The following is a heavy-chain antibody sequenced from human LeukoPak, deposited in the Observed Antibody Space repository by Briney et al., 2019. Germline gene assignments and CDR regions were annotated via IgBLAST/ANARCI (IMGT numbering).Heavy chain of an antibody. CDR2: ITTSNYI. J-gene: IGHJ4*02. Sequence: GSLRLSCVVSGFTFSSHSVNWVRQAPGKGLEWALSITTSNYIFYAESVKGRFTISRDNAKNSLYLQMTSLRAEDTAVYYCVREQARAGSFDYWGQGTLVTVSS. D-gene: IGHD6-19*01. V-gene: IGHV3-21*01. CDR3: VREQARAGSFDY. CDR1: GFTFSSHS.